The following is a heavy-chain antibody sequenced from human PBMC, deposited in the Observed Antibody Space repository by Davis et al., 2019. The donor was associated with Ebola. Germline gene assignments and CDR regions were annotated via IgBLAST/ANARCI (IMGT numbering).Heavy chain of an antibody. D-gene: IGHD3-16*01. CDR2: ISGSGAGT. CDR1: GFTFSRYA. Sequence: GESLKISCAAPGFTFSRYAMSWVRQAPGKGLEWVSGISGSGAGTHYADSVKGRFTISRDNSKNTLYLQMNSLRAEDTAVYYCARDGPLFALGDYYYGMDVWGQGTTVTVSS. J-gene: IGHJ6*02. V-gene: IGHV3-23*01. CDR3: ARDGPLFALGDYYYGMDV.